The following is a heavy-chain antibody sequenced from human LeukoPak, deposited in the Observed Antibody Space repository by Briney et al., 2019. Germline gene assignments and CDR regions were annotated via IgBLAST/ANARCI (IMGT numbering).Heavy chain of an antibody. CDR2: IRGSSNTI. J-gene: IGHJ5*02. V-gene: IGHV3-48*04. Sequence: GGSLRLSCATSGFTFSTSSMSWVRQAPGEGLEWVSYIRGSSNTIYYADSVRGRFTISRDNAKNSVYLQMNSLRPEDTAVYYCSRDRLGGLDLWGQGTLVTVSS. D-gene: IGHD5-12*01. CDR3: SRDRLGGLDL. CDR1: GFTFSTSS.